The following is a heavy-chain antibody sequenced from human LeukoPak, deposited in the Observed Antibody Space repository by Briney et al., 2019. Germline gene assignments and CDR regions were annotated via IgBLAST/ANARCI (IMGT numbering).Heavy chain of an antibody. CDR3: TRGSDFWSGYYTLGYYYYYMDV. CDR2: IRSKAYGGSR. V-gene: IGHV3-49*04. D-gene: IGHD3-3*01. J-gene: IGHJ6*03. Sequence: GGSLRLSCTASGFTFGDYAMSWVRQAPGKGLEWVGFIRSKAYGGSREYAASVKGRFTISRDDSKSIAYLQMNSLKTEDTAVYYCTRGSDFWSGYYTLGYYYYYMDVWGKGTTVTVSS. CDR1: GFTFGDYA.